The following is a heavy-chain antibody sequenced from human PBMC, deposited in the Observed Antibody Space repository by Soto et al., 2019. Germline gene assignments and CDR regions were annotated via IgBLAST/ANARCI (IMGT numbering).Heavy chain of an antibody. CDR1: GGTFSSYA. CDR3: ASLLGYCSSTSCYLVGYYYYGMDV. CDR2: IIPIFGTA. D-gene: IGHD2-2*01. Sequence: QVQLVQSGAEVKKPGSSVKVSCKASGGTFSSYAISWVRQAPGQGLEWMGGIIPIFGTANYAQKFQGRVTITADKSTSRAYMELSSLRSEDTAVYYCASLLGYCSSTSCYLVGYYYYGMDVWGQGTTVTVSS. V-gene: IGHV1-69*06. J-gene: IGHJ6*02.